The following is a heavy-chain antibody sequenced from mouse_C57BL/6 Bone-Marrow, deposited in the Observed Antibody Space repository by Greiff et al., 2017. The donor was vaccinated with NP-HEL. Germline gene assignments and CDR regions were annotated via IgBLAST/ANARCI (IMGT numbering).Heavy chain of an antibody. Sequence: EVQVVESGGGLVQPGGSLSLSCAASGFTFTDYYMSWVRQPPGKALEWLGFIRNKANGYTTEYSASVKGRFTISRDNSQSILYLQMNALRAEDSATYYCARSSYYYGSLFAYWGQGTLVTVSA. CDR3: ARSSYYYGSLFAY. V-gene: IGHV7-3*01. CDR1: GFTFTDYY. J-gene: IGHJ3*01. CDR2: IRNKANGYTT. D-gene: IGHD1-1*01.